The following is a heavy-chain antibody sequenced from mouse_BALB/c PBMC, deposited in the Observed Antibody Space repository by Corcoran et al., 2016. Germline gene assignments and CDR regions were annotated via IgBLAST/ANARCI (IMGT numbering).Heavy chain of an antibody. D-gene: IGHD2-2*01. J-gene: IGHJ4*01. CDR1: GFNIKDTY. CDR3: ARIYYGFRGAMDY. V-gene: IGHV14-3*02. Sequence: EVQLQQSAAELVKPGASVKLSCTASGFNIKDTYMHWVKQRPEQGLEWIGRIDPANGNTKYDPKFQGKATITADTSSNKAYLQLSSLTSEDKAVYYCARIYYGFRGAMDYWGQGTSVTVSS. CDR2: IDPANGNT.